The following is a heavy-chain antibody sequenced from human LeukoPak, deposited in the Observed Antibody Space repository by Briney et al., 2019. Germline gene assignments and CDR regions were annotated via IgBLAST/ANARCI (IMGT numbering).Heavy chain of an antibody. CDR2: ISSSSSTI. CDR3: ARDFVWRSYRCCFDY. V-gene: IGHV3-48*04. D-gene: IGHD3-16*02. J-gene: IGHJ4*02. CDR1: GFTFSNYG. Sequence: PGGSLRLSYAASGFTFSNYGMNWVRQTPGKGLEWDSYISSSSSTIYYADSVKGRFTISRDSATNSLYLQMNSLGAEDTAVYYCARDFVWRSYRCCFDYWGQGTLVTVSS.